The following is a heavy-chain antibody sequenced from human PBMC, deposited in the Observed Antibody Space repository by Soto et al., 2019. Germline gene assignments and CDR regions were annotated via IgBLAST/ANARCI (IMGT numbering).Heavy chain of an antibody. D-gene: IGHD6-19*01. V-gene: IGHV4-39*01. Sequence: PSETLSLTCNVSTGSIFSHSYSWAWIRQPPGKGLEWIGTINHSGSPYHNPSLKSRVTISVDSSKNQFSLTLTSVTVADTAVYYCARRYAPRYSSGNNHFDLWGQGTLVTVSS. CDR3: ARRYAPRYSSGNNHFDL. CDR2: INHSGSP. J-gene: IGHJ4*02. CDR1: TGSIFSHSYS.